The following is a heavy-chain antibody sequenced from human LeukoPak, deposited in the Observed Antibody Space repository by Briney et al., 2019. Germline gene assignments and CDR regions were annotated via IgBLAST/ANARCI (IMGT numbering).Heavy chain of an antibody. CDR1: GFIFKKYW. CDR2: IKEDGSET. CDR3: ARETPRRGETRDGYR. J-gene: IGHJ4*02. Sequence: GGSLRLSCAASGFIFKKYWMNWVRQVPGKGLECLANIKEDGSETYYADSVKGRFTISRDNPKNLLFLQINSLRVEDTAVYYCARETPRRGETRDGYRWGQGAVVTVSS. V-gene: IGHV3-7*01. D-gene: IGHD5-24*01.